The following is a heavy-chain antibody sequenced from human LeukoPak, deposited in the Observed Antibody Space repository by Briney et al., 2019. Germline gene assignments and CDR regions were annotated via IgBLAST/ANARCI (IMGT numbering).Heavy chain of an antibody. CDR3: ARDIVTERGYCSGGSCYFDY. V-gene: IGHV1-46*01. CDR1: GYTFTIYY. D-gene: IGHD2-15*01. J-gene: IGHJ4*02. Sequence: VASVKVSCKASGYTFTIYYLHWVRQAPGQGLEWMGIINPSAGSTSCAQKFQGRVTMTRDTSTSTVYMELSSLRSEDTAVYYCARDIVTERGYCSGGSCYFDYWGQGTLVTVSS. CDR2: INPSAGST.